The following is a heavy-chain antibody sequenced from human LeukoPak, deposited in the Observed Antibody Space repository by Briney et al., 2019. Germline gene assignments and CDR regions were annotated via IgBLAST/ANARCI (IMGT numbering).Heavy chain of an antibody. CDR3: ARRATGAARLHKLTTIRYYYMDA. D-gene: IGHD6-6*01. J-gene: IGHJ6*03. V-gene: IGHV3-23*01. CDR1: GFTFSSYS. Sequence: PGGSLRLSCAASGFTFSSYSMNWVRQAPGKGLEWVSAISGSGGSTYYADSVKGRFTISRDDSKNTLYLQMNSLRAEDTAVYYCARRATGAARLHKLTTIRYYYMDAWGKGTTVTVSS. CDR2: ISGSGGST.